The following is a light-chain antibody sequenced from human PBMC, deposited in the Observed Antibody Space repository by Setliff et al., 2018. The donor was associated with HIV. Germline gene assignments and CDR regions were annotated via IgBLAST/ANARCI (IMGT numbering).Light chain of an antibody. CDR3: SSYTSSSYYV. CDR1: SSDVGGYNY. Sequence: QSALTQPASVSGSPGQSITISCTGTSSDVGGYNYVSWYQQHPGKAPKLMIYDVGKRPSGVSNRFSGSKSGNMASLTISGLQAEDEADYYCSSYTSSSYYVFGTGTKVTVL. J-gene: IGLJ1*01. V-gene: IGLV2-14*01. CDR2: DVG.